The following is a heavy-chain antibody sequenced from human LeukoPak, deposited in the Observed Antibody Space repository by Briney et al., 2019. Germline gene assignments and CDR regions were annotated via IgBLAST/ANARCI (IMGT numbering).Heavy chain of an antibody. CDR1: GGSFSGYY. J-gene: IGHJ6*03. CDR3: ARSVVAATRYYYYYYMDV. V-gene: IGHV4-34*01. Sequence: SETLSLTCAVYGGSFSGYYWSWIRQPPGKGLEWIGEINHSGSTNYNPSLKSRVTISVDTSKNQFSLKLSSVTAADTAVYYCARSVVAATRYYYYYYMDVWGKGTTVTVSS. CDR2: INHSGST. D-gene: IGHD2-15*01.